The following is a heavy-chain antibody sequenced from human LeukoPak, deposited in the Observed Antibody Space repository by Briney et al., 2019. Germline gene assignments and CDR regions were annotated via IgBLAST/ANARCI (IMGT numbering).Heavy chain of an antibody. Sequence: PSETLSLTCAVYGGSFSGYYWSWIRQPPGKGLEWIGEINHSGSTNYNPSLKSRVTISVDTSKNQFSLKLSSVTAADTAVYYCARRLIGGSYWYFDLWGRGTLVTVSS. CDR2: INHSGST. V-gene: IGHV4-34*01. J-gene: IGHJ2*01. D-gene: IGHD7-27*01. CDR1: GGSFSGYY. CDR3: ARRLIGGSYWYFDL.